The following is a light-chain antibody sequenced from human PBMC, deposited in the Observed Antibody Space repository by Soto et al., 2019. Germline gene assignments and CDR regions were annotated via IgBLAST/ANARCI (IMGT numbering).Light chain of an antibody. J-gene: IGKJ1*01. CDR1: QSISSW. CDR2: DAS. CDR3: QYYNRYSET. V-gene: IGKV1-5*01. Sequence: DIQMTQSPSTLSASVGDRVTITCRASQSISSWLAWYQQKPGKAPKLLIYDASSLESGVPSRFSGSGSGTEFTLTISSLQPDDFATYYCQYYNRYSETIGHGTKVEIK.